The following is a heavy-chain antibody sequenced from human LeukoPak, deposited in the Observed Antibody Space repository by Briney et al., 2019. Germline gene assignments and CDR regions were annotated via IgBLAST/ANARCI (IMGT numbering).Heavy chain of an antibody. J-gene: IGHJ6*03. Sequence: SSETLSLTCTVSGGSISSYYWSWIRQPPGKGLEWIGYIYYSGSTNYNPSLKSRVTISVDTSKNQFSLKLSSVTAADTAVYYCARDRVGGFPYSSSWRNYMDVWGKGTTVTVSS. CDR3: ARDRVGGFPYSSSWRNYMDV. CDR1: GGSISSYY. CDR2: IYYSGST. D-gene: IGHD6-13*01. V-gene: IGHV4-59*01.